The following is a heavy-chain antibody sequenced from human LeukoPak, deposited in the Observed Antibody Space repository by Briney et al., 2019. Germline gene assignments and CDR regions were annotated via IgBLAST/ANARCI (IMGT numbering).Heavy chain of an antibody. V-gene: IGHV4-39*07. CDR1: GGSISSSSYY. CDR3: ARGKSWGIQLWFYDAFDI. Sequence: PSETLSLTCTVSGGSISSSSYYWGWIRQPPGKGLEWIGSIYYSGSTYYNPSLKSRVTISVDTSKNQFSLKLSSVTAADTAVYYCARGKSWGIQLWFYDAFDIWGQGTMVTVSS. J-gene: IGHJ3*02. D-gene: IGHD5-18*01. CDR2: IYYSGST.